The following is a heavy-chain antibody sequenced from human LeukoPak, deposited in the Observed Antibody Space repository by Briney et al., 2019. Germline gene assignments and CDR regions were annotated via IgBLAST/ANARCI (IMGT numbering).Heavy chain of an antibody. CDR1: GFTFSSYA. Sequence: GGSLRLSCAASGFTFSSYAMSWVRQAPGKGLEWVSAISGSGGSTYYADSVKGRFTISRDNSKNTLYLQMNSLRAEDTAVYYCAKNGVSYYYGSGTKGGYWGQGTLVTVSS. CDR2: ISGSGGST. D-gene: IGHD3-10*01. V-gene: IGHV3-23*01. CDR3: AKNGVSYYYGSGTKGGY. J-gene: IGHJ4*02.